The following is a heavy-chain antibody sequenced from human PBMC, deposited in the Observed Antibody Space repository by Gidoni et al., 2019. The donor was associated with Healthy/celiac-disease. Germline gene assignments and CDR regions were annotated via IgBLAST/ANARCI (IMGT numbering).Heavy chain of an antibody. Sequence: EVQLVESGGGLVKPGGSLRLSCAASGFTFSSYSMNWVRQAPGKGLEWVSSISSSSSYIYYADSVKGRFTISRDNAKNSLYLQMNSLRAEDTAVYYCARDLGSGSYSPHYYYYYGMDVWGQGTTVTVSS. CDR2: ISSSSSYI. CDR3: ARDLGSGSYSPHYYYYYGMDV. J-gene: IGHJ6*02. V-gene: IGHV3-21*01. D-gene: IGHD3-10*02. CDR1: GFTFSSYS.